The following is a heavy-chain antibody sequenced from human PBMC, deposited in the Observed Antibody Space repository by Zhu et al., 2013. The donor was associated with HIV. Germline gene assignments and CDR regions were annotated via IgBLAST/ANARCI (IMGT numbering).Heavy chain of an antibody. CDR1: GYTFTDYY. V-gene: IGHV1-46*01. J-gene: IGHJ4*02. CDR3: ARAASHCGGFSCFGLDS. Sequence: QVQLVQSGTEVKKPGAPVKIACKTSGYTFTDYYLHWVRQAPGQGLDWLGMINPSGGSSSYGQTFRGKISLTAATSTSTVYLALTNLRSDDTAVYYCARAASHCGGFSCFGLDSWGQGTLVAVSS. CDR2: INPSGGSS. D-gene: IGHD2-21*01.